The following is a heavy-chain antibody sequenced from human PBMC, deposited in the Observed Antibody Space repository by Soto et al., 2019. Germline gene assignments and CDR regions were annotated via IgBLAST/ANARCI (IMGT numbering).Heavy chain of an antibody. D-gene: IGHD3-10*01. V-gene: IGHV3-13*01. CDR2: IGTAGHA. J-gene: IGHJ3*02. Sequence: GGSLRLSCAVSGFTFSFYDMHWVRQAIGKGLEWVSVIGTAGHAYYAGSVKGRFTITRENAKNSLYLQMNSLRDGDTAVYYCARGGGFGEQYSDAFDIWGQGTMVTVSS. CDR3: ARGGGFGEQYSDAFDI. CDR1: GFTFSFYD.